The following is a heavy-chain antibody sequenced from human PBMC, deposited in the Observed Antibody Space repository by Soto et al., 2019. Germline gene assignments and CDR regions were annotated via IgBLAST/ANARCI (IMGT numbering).Heavy chain of an antibody. V-gene: IGHV4-4*02. D-gene: IGHD3-16*01. CDR3: ARAFWGEVGPSFDY. Sequence: SETLSLTCAVSGGSIGTSNWWSWVRQSPVKGLEWIGEIYHGGKTNYNLSLKSRVTISVDKSKNQFSLNLSSVTAADTAVYYCARAFWGEVGPSFDYWGQGALVTVSS. CDR2: IYHGGKT. J-gene: IGHJ4*02. CDR1: GGSIGTSNW.